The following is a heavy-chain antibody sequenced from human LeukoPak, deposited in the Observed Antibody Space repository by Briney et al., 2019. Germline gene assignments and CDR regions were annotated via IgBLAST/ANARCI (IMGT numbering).Heavy chain of an antibody. CDR2: ISVSGNT. Sequence: GGSLRLSCAASGFTLSSYAMSWVRQGPGKGLEWVSAISVSGNTYHADSVKGRFTISRDNAKNSLYLQMNSLRAEDTAVYYCARGEYGSGSYHIDYWGQGTLVTVSS. J-gene: IGHJ4*02. D-gene: IGHD3-10*01. CDR3: ARGEYGSGSYHIDY. V-gene: IGHV3-23*01. CDR1: GFTLSSYA.